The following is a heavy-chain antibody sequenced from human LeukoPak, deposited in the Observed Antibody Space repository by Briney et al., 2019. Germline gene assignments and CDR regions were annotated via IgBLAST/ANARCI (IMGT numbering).Heavy chain of an antibody. D-gene: IGHD1-7*01. Sequence: GASVKVSCKASGYTFTGYYMHWVRQAPGQGLEWMGWINPNSGGTNYAQKFQGRVTMTRDTSISTAYMELSRLRSDDTAVYYCARELYNWNYIAAHNFDYWGQGTLVTVSS. CDR1: GYTFTGYY. CDR3: ARELYNWNYIAAHNFDY. J-gene: IGHJ4*02. CDR2: INPNSGGT. V-gene: IGHV1-2*02.